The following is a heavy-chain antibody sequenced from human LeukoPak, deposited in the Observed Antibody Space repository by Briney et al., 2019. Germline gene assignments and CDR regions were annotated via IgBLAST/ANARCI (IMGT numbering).Heavy chain of an antibody. Sequence: QTGGSLRLSCAASGFTFSSYEMNWVRQAPGKGLEWVSYISSSGSTIYYADSVKGRFTISRDNAKNSLYLQMISLRAEDTAVYYCARVSGVLLDWGQGTLVTVSS. D-gene: IGHD6-6*01. CDR3: ARVSGVLLD. CDR2: ISSSGSTI. J-gene: IGHJ4*02. V-gene: IGHV3-48*03. CDR1: GFTFSSYE.